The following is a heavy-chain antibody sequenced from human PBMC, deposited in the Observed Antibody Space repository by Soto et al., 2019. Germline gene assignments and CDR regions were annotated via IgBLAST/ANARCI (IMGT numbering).Heavy chain of an antibody. V-gene: IGHV1-69*13. J-gene: IGHJ3*02. CDR2: IIPIFGTA. D-gene: IGHD3-22*01. CDR3: ANLYRSYDSSGYSPDAFDI. Sequence: SVKVSCKASGGTFSSYAISWVRQAPGQGLEWMGGIIPIFGTANYAQKFQGRVTITADESTSTAYMELSSLRSEDTAVYYCANLYRSYDSSGYSPDAFDIWGQGTMVTVSS. CDR1: GGTFSSYA.